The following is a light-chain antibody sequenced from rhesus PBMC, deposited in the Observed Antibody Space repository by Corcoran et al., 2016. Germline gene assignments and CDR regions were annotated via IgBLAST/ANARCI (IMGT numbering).Light chain of an antibody. CDR3: QQGDSIPRT. CDR1: QDISNA. Sequence: DIQMSQSPSSLSASVGDKVTITCRASQDISNALAWYQQKPGKAPNLLIYAASILQSGVPSRFSGSRSGADFTLTISSLQPENFATYYCQQGDSIPRTFGQGTKVEIK. V-gene: IGKV1-33*02. CDR2: AAS. J-gene: IGKJ1*01.